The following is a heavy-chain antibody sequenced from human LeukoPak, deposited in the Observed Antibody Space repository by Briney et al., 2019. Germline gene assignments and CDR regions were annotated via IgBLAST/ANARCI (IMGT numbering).Heavy chain of an antibody. CDR2: INSDGSSV. V-gene: IGHV3-74*03. CDR1: GFTFCSYW. J-gene: IGHJ4*02. CDR3: AREGRVSGYDFDC. D-gene: IGHD5-12*01. Sequence: TGGSLRLSCAASGFTFCSYWLHWVRQAPGKGLVWVSRINSDGSSVTYADSVKGRFTISRDNAKNTLYLQMNSLRVEDTAVYYCAREGRVSGYDFDCWGQGTLVTVSS.